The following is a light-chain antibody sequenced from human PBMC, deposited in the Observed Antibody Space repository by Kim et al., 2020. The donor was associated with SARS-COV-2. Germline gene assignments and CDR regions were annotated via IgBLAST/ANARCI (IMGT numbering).Light chain of an antibody. V-gene: IGKV3D-15*01. CDR3: QQYHDWAET. Sequence: EIEMTQSPATLSVSPGERATLTCRASQSVNTKLAWYQQKGGRPPRILIYGASTRATGVPARFSGSGSGTDFTLTISSLQSEDFAVYYCQQYHDWAETFGQGTKVDIK. J-gene: IGKJ1*01. CDR2: GAS. CDR1: QSVNTK.